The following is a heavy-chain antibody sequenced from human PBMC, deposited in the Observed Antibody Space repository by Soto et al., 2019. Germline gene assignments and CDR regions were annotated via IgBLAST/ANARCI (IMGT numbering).Heavy chain of an antibody. D-gene: IGHD2-2*01. J-gene: IGHJ5*02. CDR2: IYYSGST. CDR3: ARFSRRQDCSSTSCYLDNWFDP. CDR1: GGSISSSSHY. Sequence: SETLSLTCTVSGGSISSSSHYWGWIRQPPGKGLEWIGSIYYSGSTYYNPSLKSRVTISVDTSKNQFSLKLSSVTAADTAVYYCARFSRRQDCSSTSCYLDNWFDPWGQGTLVTVSS. V-gene: IGHV4-39*01.